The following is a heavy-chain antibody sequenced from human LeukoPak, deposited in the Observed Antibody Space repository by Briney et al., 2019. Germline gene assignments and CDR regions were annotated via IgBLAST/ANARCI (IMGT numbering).Heavy chain of an antibody. CDR1: GGSNTSYY. Sequence: SETLSLTCTVSGGSNTSYYWSWLRQPPGKGLEWIGYIYYSGSTNYNPSLKSRVTISVDTSKNQFSLKLSSVTAADTAVYYCARGGVNYKIAGPWGQGALVTVSS. CDR2: IYYSGST. D-gene: IGHD3-10*01. V-gene: IGHV4-59*01. J-gene: IGHJ5*02. CDR3: ARGGVNYKIAGP.